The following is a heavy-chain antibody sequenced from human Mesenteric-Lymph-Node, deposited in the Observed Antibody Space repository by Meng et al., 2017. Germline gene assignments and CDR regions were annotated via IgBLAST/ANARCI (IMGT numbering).Heavy chain of an antibody. Sequence: HPPGPGLGKPSQTLSLPWAISGDSVSTISAAWNWIRQSPSGGREWLGRTYYKSKWYNDYAESVKSRITINPDTSKNQFSLQLNSVTPEDTAVYYCARDPAAFDFWGQGILVTVSS. V-gene: IGHV6-1*01. CDR2: TYYKSKWYN. J-gene: IGHJ4*02. D-gene: IGHD6-25*01. CDR1: GDSVSTISAA. CDR3: ARDPAAFDF.